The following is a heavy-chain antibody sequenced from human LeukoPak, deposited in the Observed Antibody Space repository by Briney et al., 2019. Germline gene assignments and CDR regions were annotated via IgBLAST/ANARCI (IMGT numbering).Heavy chain of an antibody. CDR2: IYYSGST. V-gene: IGHV4-59*01. D-gene: IGHD3-3*01. CDR1: GGSISSYY. J-gene: IGHJ4*02. Sequence: KASETLSLTCTVSGGSISSYYWSWIRQPPGKGLEWIGYIYYSGSTNYNPSLKSRVTISVDTSKNQFSLKLSSVTAADTAVYYCARGNDFWSGYFSLDYWGQGTLVTVYS. CDR3: ARGNDFWSGYFSLDY.